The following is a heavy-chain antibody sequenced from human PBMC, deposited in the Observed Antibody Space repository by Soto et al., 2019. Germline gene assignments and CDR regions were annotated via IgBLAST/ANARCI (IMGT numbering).Heavy chain of an antibody. J-gene: IGHJ4*02. Sequence: QVQLVQSGAGVQKPGAAVNLSCKASGHALSHNYVHWVRQAPGQGLEWMGFINPATGYTVAAQQFQGRVTSTRDTSTTTFHLQLSSLTSDDTAVYFCTKETGGFEFWGQGTLVTVS. V-gene: IGHV1-46*01. CDR2: INPATGYT. CDR3: TKETGGFEF. D-gene: IGHD1-1*01. CDR1: GHALSHNY.